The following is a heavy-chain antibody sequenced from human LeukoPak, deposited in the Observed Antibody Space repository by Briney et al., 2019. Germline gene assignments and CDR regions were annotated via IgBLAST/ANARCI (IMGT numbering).Heavy chain of an antibody. CDR1: GFTFSSYA. CDR3: ARGRIVLMVWDYYYYGMDV. V-gene: IGHV3-30-3*01. CDR2: ISYDGSNK. D-gene: IGHD2-8*01. Sequence: GGSLRLSCAASGFTFSSYAMHWVRQAPGKGLEWVAVISYDGSNKYYADSVKGRFTISRDNSKNTLYLQMNSLRAEDTAVYYCARGRIVLMVWDYYYYGMDVWGQGTTVTVSS. J-gene: IGHJ6*02.